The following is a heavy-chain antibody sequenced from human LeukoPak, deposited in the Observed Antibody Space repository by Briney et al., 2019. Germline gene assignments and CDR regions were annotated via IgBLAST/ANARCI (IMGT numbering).Heavy chain of an antibody. D-gene: IGHD3-22*01. J-gene: IGHJ4*02. CDR1: GGSISSSSYY. CDR2: IYYSGST. CDR3: ARLRLGYYDSSGDRLDY. V-gene: IGHV4-39*01. Sequence: SETLSLTCTVSGGSISSSSYYWGWIRQPPGKGLEWIGSIYYSGSTYYNPSLKSRVTISVDTSKNQFSLKPSSVPAADTAVYYRARLRLGYYDSSGDRLDYWGQGTLVTVSS.